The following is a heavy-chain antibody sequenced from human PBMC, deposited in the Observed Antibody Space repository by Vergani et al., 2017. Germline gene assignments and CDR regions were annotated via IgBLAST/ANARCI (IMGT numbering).Heavy chain of an antibody. V-gene: IGHV4-61*02. D-gene: IGHD1-26*01. CDR1: GDSISSGNHY. J-gene: IGHJ3*02. Sequence: QVQLQESGPGLLKPSQTLSLTCSVAGDSISSGNHYWNWIRQPAGKGLEWMGRIYSSGSTSYNPSIKSRITMSLDPSKNQFSLSLSSVTAADTAVYYCARGTFLHAFDNCVQGTVVTVSS. CDR2: IYSSGST. CDR3: ARGTFLHAFDN.